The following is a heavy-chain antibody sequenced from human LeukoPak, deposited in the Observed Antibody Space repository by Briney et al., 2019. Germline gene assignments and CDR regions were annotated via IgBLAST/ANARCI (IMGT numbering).Heavy chain of an antibody. CDR2: INHSGST. V-gene: IGHV4-34*01. D-gene: IGHD6-13*01. J-gene: IGHJ4*02. CDR3: ARGRYLTTLGGAAAGFLDS. Sequence: SETLSLTCGVNGGSFSGYYWNWIRQTPGKGLEWIGEINHSGSTNYNPSLKRRVTISVDTSQKQFSLRLTSVTAADTAVYYCARGRYLTTLGGAAAGFLDSWGQGTLVSVSS. CDR1: GGSFSGYY.